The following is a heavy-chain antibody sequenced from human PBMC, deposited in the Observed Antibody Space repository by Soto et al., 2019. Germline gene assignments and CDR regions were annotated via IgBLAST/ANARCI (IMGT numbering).Heavy chain of an antibody. V-gene: IGHV4-39*01. J-gene: IGHJ4*01. CDR1: GGSISSSSVN. CDR3: ARYPSTSWSYYFNY. D-gene: IGHD6-13*01. Sequence: SETLSLTCTVSGGSISSSSVNWGLFRQPPGKGLEWIGSVYYRGTTYYNPSLKSRVTISVDTSKNQFSLKLSSVTAADTAVYYCARYPSTSWSYYFNYWGHGILVTVS. CDR2: VYYRGTT.